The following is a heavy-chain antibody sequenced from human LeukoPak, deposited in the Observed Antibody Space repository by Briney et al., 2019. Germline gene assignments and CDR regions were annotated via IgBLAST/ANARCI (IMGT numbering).Heavy chain of an antibody. D-gene: IGHD3-3*01. V-gene: IGHV4-59*01. CDR1: GGSISSYY. CDR2: IYYSGST. J-gene: IGHJ4*02. CDR3: ARQRTEYYDFDY. Sequence: SETLSLTCTVSGGSISSYYWSWIRQPPGKGLEWIGYIYYSGSTNYNPSLKSRVTISVDTSKNQFSLKLSSVTAADTAVYYCARQRTEYYDFDYWGQGTLVTVSS.